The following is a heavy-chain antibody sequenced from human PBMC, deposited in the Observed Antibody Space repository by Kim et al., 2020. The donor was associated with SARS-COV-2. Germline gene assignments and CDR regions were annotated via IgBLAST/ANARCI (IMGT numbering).Heavy chain of an antibody. CDR3: TRDLDAIAAAGHFYYYYYYGMDV. CDR1: GFTFGDYA. Sequence: GGSLRLSCTASGFTFGDYAMSWFRQAPGKGLEWVGFIRSKAYGGTTEYAASVKGRFTISRDDSKSIAYLQMNSLKTEDTAVYYCTRDLDAIAAAGHFYYYYYYGMDVWGQGTTVTVSS. D-gene: IGHD6-13*01. CDR2: IRSKAYGGTT. J-gene: IGHJ6*02. V-gene: IGHV3-49*03.